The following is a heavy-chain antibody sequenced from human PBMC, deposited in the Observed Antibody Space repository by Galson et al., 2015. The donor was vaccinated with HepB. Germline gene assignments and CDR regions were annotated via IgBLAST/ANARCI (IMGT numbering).Heavy chain of an antibody. D-gene: IGHD5-24*01. J-gene: IGHJ3*02. CDR3: ASSTGRWLPRPYDAFDI. CDR1: GYSFTSYW. V-gene: IGHV5-51*01. Sequence: QSGAEVKKPGESLKISCKGSGYSFTSYWIGWVRQMPGKGLEWMGIIYPGDSDTRYSPSFQGQVTISADKSISTAYLQWSSLKASDTAMYYCASSTGRWLPRPYDAFDIWGQGTMVTVSS. CDR2: IYPGDSDT.